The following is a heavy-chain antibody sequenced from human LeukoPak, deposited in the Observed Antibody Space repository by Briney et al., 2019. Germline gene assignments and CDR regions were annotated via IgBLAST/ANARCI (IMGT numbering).Heavy chain of an antibody. CDR2: IKQDGSEK. Sequence: GGSLRLSCAASGFTFSSYWMSWVRRAPGKGLEWVANIKQDGSEKYYVDSVKGRFTISRDNAKNSLYLQMNSLRAEDTAVYYCARESVLWFGAADYWGQGTLVTVSS. CDR1: GFTFSSYW. D-gene: IGHD3-10*01. J-gene: IGHJ4*02. CDR3: ARESVLWFGAADY. V-gene: IGHV3-7*03.